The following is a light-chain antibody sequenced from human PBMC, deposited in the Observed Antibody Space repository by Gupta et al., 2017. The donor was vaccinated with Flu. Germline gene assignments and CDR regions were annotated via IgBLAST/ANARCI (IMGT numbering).Light chain of an antibody. V-gene: IGKV3-15*01. CDR3: HQENKGHPQTT. J-gene: IGKJ2*01. Sequence: AWYEKKPCQAPKLLIYGASTRSKGIKARCSGSGVGTEGTLTIISRQSEDFAVYLCHQENKGHPQTTFGQGTKLDIK. CDR2: GAS.